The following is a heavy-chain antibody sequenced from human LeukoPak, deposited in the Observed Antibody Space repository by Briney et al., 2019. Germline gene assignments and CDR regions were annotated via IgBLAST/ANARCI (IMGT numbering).Heavy chain of an antibody. CDR3: AVQWYYDFWTGYDPIRTTFDY. Sequence: SETLSLTCTVSGGSISSSSYYWGWIRQPPGKGLEWIGSIYYSGSTYDNPSLKSRVTISVDTSKNQFSLKLSSVTAADTAVYYCAVQWYYDFWTGYDPIRTTFDYWGQGTLVTVSS. D-gene: IGHD3-3*01. CDR1: GGSISSSSYY. J-gene: IGHJ4*02. V-gene: IGHV4-39*01. CDR2: IYYSGST.